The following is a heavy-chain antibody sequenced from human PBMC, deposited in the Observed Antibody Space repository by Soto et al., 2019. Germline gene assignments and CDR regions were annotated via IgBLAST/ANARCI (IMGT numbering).Heavy chain of an antibody. J-gene: IGHJ5*02. D-gene: IGHD2-21*02. Sequence: EVQLVESGGGLVQPGGSLRLACAASGFTFSSHWMHWVRQTPGKGPVWVSRINSDGSTTHYADSVKGRFTISRDNAKNTLYLQMNSLRAEDTAVYYCARDHANCGGDCYTNLFDPWGQGTLVTVSS. CDR1: GFTFSSHW. V-gene: IGHV3-74*01. CDR3: ARDHANCGGDCYTNLFDP. CDR2: INSDGSTT.